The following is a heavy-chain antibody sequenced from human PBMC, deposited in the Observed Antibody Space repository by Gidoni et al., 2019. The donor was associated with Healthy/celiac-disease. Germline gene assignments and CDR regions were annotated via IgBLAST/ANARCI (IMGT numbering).Heavy chain of an antibody. D-gene: IGHD6-19*01. CDR1: GGTFSNYA. V-gene: IGHV1-69*06. Sequence: QVQLVQSGAEVKKPGSSGKVSCTASGGTFSNYAISWVRQAPGQGLEWMGGIIPIFGTANYAQKFQGRVTITADKSTSTAYMELSSLRSEDTAVYYCARARDYSSGWPYYFDYWGQGTLVTVSS. J-gene: IGHJ4*02. CDR3: ARARDYSSGWPYYFDY. CDR2: IIPIFGTA.